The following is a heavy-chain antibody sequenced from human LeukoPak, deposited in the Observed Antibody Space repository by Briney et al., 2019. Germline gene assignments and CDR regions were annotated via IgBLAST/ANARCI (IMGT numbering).Heavy chain of an antibody. Sequence: GVSLRLSCAASVCAFSDHYMDWFRKAPEKGLEWVGRIRKRTNSYSTEYAASVKGRFTISRDDSKNSLYLQMNSLQTEDTAVYYCANSGSYTPIDYWGQGTLVTVSS. D-gene: IGHD1-26*01. CDR2: IRKRTNSYST. J-gene: IGHJ4*02. CDR1: VCAFSDHY. V-gene: IGHV3-72*01. CDR3: ANSGSYTPIDY.